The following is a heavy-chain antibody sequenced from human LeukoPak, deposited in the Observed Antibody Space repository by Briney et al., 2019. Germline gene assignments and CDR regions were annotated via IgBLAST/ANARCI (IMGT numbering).Heavy chain of an antibody. D-gene: IGHD2-15*01. CDR2: IKQDGSEK. Sequence: GGSLRLSCAASGFTFSSYGMSWVRQAPGKGREWVANIKQDGSEKYYADSVKGRFTISRDNSKKPLYLQMNSLRADETAVYFCALYCSGGSCLGSWGQGALVTVSS. CDR1: GFTFSSYG. V-gene: IGHV3-7*01. CDR3: ALYCSGGSCLGS. J-gene: IGHJ4*02.